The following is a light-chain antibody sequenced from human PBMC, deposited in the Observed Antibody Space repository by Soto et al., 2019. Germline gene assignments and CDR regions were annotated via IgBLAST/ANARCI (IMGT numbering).Light chain of an antibody. Sequence: QSVLTQPASVSGSPGQSITVSCTGTSSDVGGYNSVSWYQQHPGKTPKLMIFEVNNRPSGVSNRFSGSKSGNTASLTISGLQAEDEADYYCSSYRSGGTFVFGSGTKLTVL. J-gene: IGLJ1*01. V-gene: IGLV2-14*01. CDR1: SSDVGGYNS. CDR3: SSYRSGGTFV. CDR2: EVN.